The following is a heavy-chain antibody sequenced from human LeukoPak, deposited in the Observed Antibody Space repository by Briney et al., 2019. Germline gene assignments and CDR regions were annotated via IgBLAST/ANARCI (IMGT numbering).Heavy chain of an antibody. Sequence: GGSLRLSCAASGFTFSRHGMHWARHAPGKGLKWVAGMSKDGATIRYEGSVEGRFTISRDNSKNTVYLQMNSLRAEDTAVYYCATPVPHGSDPSLYYYYMDVWGKGTTVTIFS. CDR2: MSKDGATI. V-gene: IGHV3-30*03. D-gene: IGHD3-10*01. CDR1: GFTFSRHG. J-gene: IGHJ6*03. CDR3: ATPVPHGSDPSLYYYYMDV.